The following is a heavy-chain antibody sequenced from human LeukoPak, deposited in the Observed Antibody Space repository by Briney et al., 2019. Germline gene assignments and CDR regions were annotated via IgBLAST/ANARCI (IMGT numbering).Heavy chain of an antibody. V-gene: IGHV3-23*01. J-gene: IGHJ3*02. Sequence: PGGSLRLSCVASGFTFGPYMNWVRQAPGKGLEWISHITSGSDTKYYADSVKGRFTISRDNSKNTLYLQMNSLGAEDTAVYYCAKRANNDAFDIWGQGTMVTVSS. D-gene: IGHD4/OR15-4a*01. CDR1: GFTFGPY. CDR2: ITSGSDTK. CDR3: AKRANNDAFDI.